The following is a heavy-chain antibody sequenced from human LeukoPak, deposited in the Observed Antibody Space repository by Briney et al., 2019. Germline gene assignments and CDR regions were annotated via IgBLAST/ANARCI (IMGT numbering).Heavy chain of an antibody. J-gene: IGHJ6*02. Sequence: GGSLRLSCAASGFTFDDYAMHWVRHAPGKGLEWVSGISWNSGSIGYADSVKGRFTISRDNAKNSLYLQMNSLRVEDTALYYCAKDLSSTSPYYGMDVWGQGTTVTVSS. D-gene: IGHD2-2*01. CDR1: GFTFDDYA. V-gene: IGHV3-9*01. CDR3: AKDLSSTSPYYGMDV. CDR2: ISWNSGSI.